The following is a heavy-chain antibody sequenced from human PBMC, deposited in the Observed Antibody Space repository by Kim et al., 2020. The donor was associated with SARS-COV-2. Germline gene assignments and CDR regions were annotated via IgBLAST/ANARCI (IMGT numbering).Heavy chain of an antibody. Sequence: GGSLRLSCAASGFTFSSYGMHWVRQATGKGLEWVAVIGYDGSNKYYADSVKGRFTISRDNSKNTLYLQMNSLRAEDTAVYYCARDLLVGATSYGMDVWGQGTTVTVSS. D-gene: IGHD1-26*01. CDR1: GFTFSSYG. J-gene: IGHJ6*02. V-gene: IGHV3-33*01. CDR3: ARDLLVGATSYGMDV. CDR2: IGYDGSNK.